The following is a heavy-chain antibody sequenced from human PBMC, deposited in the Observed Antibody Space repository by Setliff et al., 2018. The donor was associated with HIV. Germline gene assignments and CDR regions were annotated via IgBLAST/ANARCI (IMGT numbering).Heavy chain of an antibody. V-gene: IGHV4-38-2*01. CDR2: IYDGGTT. CDR1: GYSINNIHY. Sequence: LSLTCDVSGYSINNIHYWGWIRQPPGKGLECLGNIYDGGTTYHNPSLKGRVTISIDTSKAQFSLKLISVTAADTAVYYCVRRDVSFLFGQFDSWGQRILVTVSS. J-gene: IGHJ4*02. CDR3: VRRDVSFLFGQFDS. D-gene: IGHD3-10*02.